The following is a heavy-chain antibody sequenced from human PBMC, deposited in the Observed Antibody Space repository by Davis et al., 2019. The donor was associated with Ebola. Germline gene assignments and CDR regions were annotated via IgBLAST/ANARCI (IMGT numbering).Heavy chain of an antibody. D-gene: IGHD2-15*01. Sequence: SETLSLTCTVSGGSISSYYWSWIRQPPGKGLEWIGYIYYSGSTNYNPSLKSRVTISVDTSKNQFSLKLSSVTAADTAVYYRARRRYCSGGSCYLGWFDPWGQGTLVTVSS. J-gene: IGHJ5*02. CDR3: ARRRYCSGGSCYLGWFDP. CDR2: IYYSGST. V-gene: IGHV4-59*12. CDR1: GGSISSYY.